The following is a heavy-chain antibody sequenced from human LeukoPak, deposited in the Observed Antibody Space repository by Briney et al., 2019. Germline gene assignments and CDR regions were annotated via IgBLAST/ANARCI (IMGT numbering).Heavy chain of an antibody. CDR3: AKVAGMSILTPIDD. V-gene: IGHV3-23*01. CDR1: GLTFSNYA. D-gene: IGHD6-13*01. J-gene: IGHJ4*02. CDR2: ISGSGATT. Sequence: GGSLRLSCAASGLTFSNYAMSWVRQAPGKGLEWVSAISGSGATTDFADAVKGRFTISRDNSKNTLYLQMNSLRAEDTAVYYRAKVAGMSILTPIDDWGQGTLVTVSS.